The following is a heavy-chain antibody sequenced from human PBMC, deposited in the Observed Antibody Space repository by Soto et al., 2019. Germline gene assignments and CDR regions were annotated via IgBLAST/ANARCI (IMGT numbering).Heavy chain of an antibody. V-gene: IGHV1-69*01. CDR3: AGVFSDEKSKYYFDY. Sequence: QVQLVQSGAEAKKPGSSVKVSCKASGGTFNSYVISWVRQAPGQGLEWMGGIIPIFGTANYAQKFQGRVTITADESANTAYMELRSLRSEDTAVYYCAGVFSDEKSKYYFDYWGQGTLVTVSS. CDR2: IIPIFGTA. J-gene: IGHJ4*02. CDR1: GGTFNSYV. D-gene: IGHD1-26*01.